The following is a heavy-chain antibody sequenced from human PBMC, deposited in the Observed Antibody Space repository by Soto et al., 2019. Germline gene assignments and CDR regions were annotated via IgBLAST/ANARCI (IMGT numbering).Heavy chain of an antibody. J-gene: IGHJ4*02. D-gene: IGHD5-18*01. CDR3: ARSLMNTAMVTFYYFDY. Sequence: ASVKVSCKASGYTFTTYAMHWVRQAHGQRLEWMGWINAANGNTKYSQKFQGRVTITRDTSASTAYMELSSLRSEDTAVYYCARSLMNTAMVTFYYFDYWGQGTLVTVSS. CDR2: INAANGNT. V-gene: IGHV1-3*01. CDR1: GYTFTTYA.